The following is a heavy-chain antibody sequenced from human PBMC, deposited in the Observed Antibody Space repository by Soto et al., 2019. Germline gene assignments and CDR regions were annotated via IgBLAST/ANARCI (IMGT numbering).Heavy chain of an antibody. D-gene: IGHD2-8*01. CDR1: GFTFSSYS. CDR3: ARDPRGVYSCYYYYGMDV. J-gene: IGHJ6*02. V-gene: IGHV3-21*01. Sequence: EVQLVESGGGLVKPGGSLRLSCAASGFTFSSYSMNWVRQAPGKGLEWVSSISSSSSYIYYADSVKGRFTISRDNAKNSLYLQMNSLRAEDKAVYYCARDPRGVYSCYYYYGMDVWGQGTTVTVSS. CDR2: ISSSSSYI.